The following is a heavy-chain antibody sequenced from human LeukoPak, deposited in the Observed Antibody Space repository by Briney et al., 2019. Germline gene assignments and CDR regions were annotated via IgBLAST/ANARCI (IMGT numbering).Heavy chain of an antibody. CDR3: ARASYSGSYLYYFDY. CDR1: GFTFSSYA. J-gene: IGHJ4*02. Sequence: GRSLRLSCAASGFTFSSYAMSWVRQAPGKGLEWVSAISGSGGSTYYADSVKGRFTISRDNSKNTLYLQMNSLRAEDTAVYYCARASYSGSYLYYFDYWGQGTLVTVSS. D-gene: IGHD1-26*01. V-gene: IGHV3-23*01. CDR2: ISGSGGST.